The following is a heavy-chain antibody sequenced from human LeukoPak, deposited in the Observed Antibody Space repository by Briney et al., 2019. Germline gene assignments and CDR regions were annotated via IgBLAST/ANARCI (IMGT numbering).Heavy chain of an antibody. D-gene: IGHD3-3*01. CDR1: GFTFSSYA. CDR3: AKGLRFLEWLSLFDY. V-gene: IGHV3-23*01. CDR2: ISGSGGST. J-gene: IGHJ4*02. Sequence: PGGSLRLSCAASGFTFSSYAMSWVRQAPGKGLEWVSAISGSGGSTYYADSVKGRFTISRDNSKNTLYLQMNSLRAEDTAVYYCAKGLRFLEWLSLFDYWGQGTLVTVSS.